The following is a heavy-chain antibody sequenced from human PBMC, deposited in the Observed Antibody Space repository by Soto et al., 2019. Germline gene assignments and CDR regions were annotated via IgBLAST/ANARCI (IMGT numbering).Heavy chain of an antibody. CDR1: GYTFTGDY. D-gene: IGHD1-26*01. Sequence: ASVKVSCKASGYTFTGDYIHWVRQAPGQGLGWMGWINPKSGDTKYAQKFQGRVTVTRDTSISTDYMESRRLRADDTAVCYCARSRGGYSDNGMSVWG. CDR2: INPKSGDT. V-gene: IGHV1-2*02. CDR3: ARSRGGYSDNGMSV. J-gene: IGHJ6*02.